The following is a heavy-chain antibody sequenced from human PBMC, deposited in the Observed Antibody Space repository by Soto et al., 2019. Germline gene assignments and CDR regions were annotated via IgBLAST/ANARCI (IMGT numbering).Heavy chain of an antibody. V-gene: IGHV4-30-2*01. CDR2: IYHSGST. J-gene: IGHJ5*02. D-gene: IGHD3-22*01. CDR3: AREFFSEYYDRSGYYRGWFDA. Sequence: SETPSITCAVSGRSVCSGGYAWSWIQQPPGQGLEWIGYIYHSGSTYYNPSLKRRVTISVDRSKNQFSLKLSSVTAADTGVYNGAREFFSEYYDRSGYYRGWFDAWGRGTL. CDR1: GRSVCSGGYA.